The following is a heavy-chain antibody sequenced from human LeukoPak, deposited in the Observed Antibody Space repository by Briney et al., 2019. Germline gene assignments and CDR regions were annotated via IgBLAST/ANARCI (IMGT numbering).Heavy chain of an antibody. CDR3: ARGFRYYGSGSYYYDY. J-gene: IGHJ4*02. V-gene: IGHV1-2*02. CDR2: INPNSGGT. Sequence: ASVKVSCKASGYTFTDYYVHWVRQAPGQGLEWMGWINPNSGGTNYAQKFQGRVTMTRDTSISTAYMELSRLRSDDTAVYYCARGFRYYGSGSYYYDYWGQGTLVTVSS. D-gene: IGHD3-10*01. CDR1: GYTFTDYY.